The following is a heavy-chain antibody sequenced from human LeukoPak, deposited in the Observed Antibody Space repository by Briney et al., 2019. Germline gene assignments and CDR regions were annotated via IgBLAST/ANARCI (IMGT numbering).Heavy chain of an antibody. J-gene: IGHJ4*02. V-gene: IGHV4-34*01. CDR3: ARGRVLRYFDWLFAPLFDY. CDR1: GGSFSGYY. D-gene: IGHD3-9*01. CDR2: INHSGST. Sequence: PSETLSLTCAVYGGSFSGYYWSWIRQPPGKGLEWIGEINHSGSTNYNPSLKSRVTISVDTSKNQFSLKLSSVTAADTAVYYRARGRVLRYFDWLFAPLFDYWGQGTLVTVSS.